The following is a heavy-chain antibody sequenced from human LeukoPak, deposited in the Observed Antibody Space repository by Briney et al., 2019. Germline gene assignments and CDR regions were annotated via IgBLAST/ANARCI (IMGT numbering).Heavy chain of an antibody. D-gene: IGHD3-22*01. CDR2: IYSGGTT. CDR3: AREGWYYDSSGYYYGGFDY. V-gene: IGHV3-66*01. Sequence: GGSLRLSCAASGFTVSSNYMNWVRQAPGKGLEWVSVIYSGGTTYFADSVKGRFTISRDNSKNTLYLQMNSLRAEDTAVYYCAREGWYYDSSGYYYGGFDYWGQGTLVTVSS. J-gene: IGHJ4*02. CDR1: GFTVSSNY.